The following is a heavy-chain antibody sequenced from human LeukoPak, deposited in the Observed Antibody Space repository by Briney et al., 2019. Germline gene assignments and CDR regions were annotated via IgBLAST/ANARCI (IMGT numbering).Heavy chain of an antibody. CDR2: IRYDGSNK. J-gene: IGHJ6*03. CDR3: AKEFGGFLDNYYYMDV. CDR1: GFTFSSYG. V-gene: IGHV3-30*02. Sequence: SGGSLRLSCAASGFTFSSYGMHWVRQAPGKGLEWVAFIRYDGSNKYYADSVKGRFTISRDNSKNTLYLQMNSLRAEDTAVYYCAKEFGGFLDNYYYMDVWGKGTTVTISS. D-gene: IGHD3-16*01.